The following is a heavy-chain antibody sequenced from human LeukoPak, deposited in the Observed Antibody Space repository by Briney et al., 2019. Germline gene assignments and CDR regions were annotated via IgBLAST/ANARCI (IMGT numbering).Heavy chain of an antibody. V-gene: IGHV4-39*01. CDR1: GGSISSSSYY. CDR3: ARPMSSGWYIWFDP. Sequence: SETLSLTCTVSGGSISSSSYYWGWIRQPPGKGLEWIGSIYYSGSTYYNPSLKSRVTISVDTSKNQFSLKLSSVTAADTAVYYCARPMSSGWYIWFDPWGQGTLVTVSS. J-gene: IGHJ5*02. CDR2: IYYSGST. D-gene: IGHD6-19*01.